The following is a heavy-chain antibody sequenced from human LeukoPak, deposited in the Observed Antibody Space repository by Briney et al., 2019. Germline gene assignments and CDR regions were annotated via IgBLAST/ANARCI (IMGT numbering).Heavy chain of an antibody. CDR1: GGSISSSSYY. CDR3: ARNRGGPSIVATIIGGFDY. Sequence: PSETLSLTCTVSGGSISSSSYYWGWIRQPPGKGLEWIGSIYYSGSTYYNPSLKSRVTISVDTSKNQFSLKLSSVTAADTAVYYCARNRGGPSIVATIIGGFDYWGQGTLVTVSS. D-gene: IGHD5-12*01. J-gene: IGHJ4*02. V-gene: IGHV4-39*07. CDR2: IYYSGST.